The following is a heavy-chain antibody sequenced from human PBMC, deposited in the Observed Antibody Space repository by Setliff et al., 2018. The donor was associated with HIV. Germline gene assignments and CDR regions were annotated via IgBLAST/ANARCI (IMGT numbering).Heavy chain of an antibody. Sequence: SVKVSCKASGYNFITFGINWVRQAPGQGLEWMGRISTSLVKTDYAEKFQGRLTMSMYASKRTVFMELRSLTLDDTSVSYCAPGSAPNIVVAATLDIWGPGTLVTVSS. V-gene: IGHV1-18*01. J-gene: IGHJ4*01. CDR1: GYNFITFG. CDR3: APGSAPNIVVAATLDI. CDR2: ISTSLVKT. D-gene: IGHD6-19*01.